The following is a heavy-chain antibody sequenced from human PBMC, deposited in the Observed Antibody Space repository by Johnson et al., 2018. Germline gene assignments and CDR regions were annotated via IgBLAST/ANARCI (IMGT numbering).Heavy chain of an antibody. CDR1: GFTFNIYW. Sequence: VQLQESGGGLVQPGGSLRLSCAASGFTFNIYWMHWVRQTPGKGLVWVSRLSGDGSSTDYADSVKGRFTISRDNAKNTVYLQINSLRAEDTAVYHCAAGGGLDVWGQGTTVTVSS. CDR2: LSGDGSST. CDR3: AAGGGLDV. V-gene: IGHV3-74*01. J-gene: IGHJ6*02. D-gene: IGHD3-16*01.